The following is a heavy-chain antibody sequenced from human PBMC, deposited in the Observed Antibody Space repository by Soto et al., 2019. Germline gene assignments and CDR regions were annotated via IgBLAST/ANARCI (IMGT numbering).Heavy chain of an antibody. CDR3: VRDRSGSYLEGFDY. V-gene: IGHV3-7*01. CDR1: GFTFSSFW. J-gene: IGHJ4*02. CDR2: IKHDGSEK. D-gene: IGHD1-26*01. Sequence: GGSLRLSCAASGFTFSSFWMTWVRQAPGRGLEWVANIKHDGSEKYYVESVKGRFTISRDNARNSLFLEMKSLRSEDTAVYSCVRDRSGSYLEGFDYWGQGTLVTVPS.